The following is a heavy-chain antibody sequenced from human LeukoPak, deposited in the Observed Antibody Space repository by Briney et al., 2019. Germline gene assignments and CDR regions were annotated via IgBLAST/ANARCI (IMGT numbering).Heavy chain of an antibody. CDR2: IKQDGSEK. CDR1: GFTFSSYW. V-gene: IGHV3-7*04. CDR3: ARGGTAWQQPPFDY. D-gene: IGHD6-13*01. J-gene: IGHJ4*02. Sequence: PGGSLRLSCAASGFTFSSYWMSWVRQAPGKGLEWVANIKQDGSEKYYVDSVKGRFTISRDNAKNSLYLQMNSLRAEDTAVYYCARGGTAWQQPPFDYWGQGTLVTVSS.